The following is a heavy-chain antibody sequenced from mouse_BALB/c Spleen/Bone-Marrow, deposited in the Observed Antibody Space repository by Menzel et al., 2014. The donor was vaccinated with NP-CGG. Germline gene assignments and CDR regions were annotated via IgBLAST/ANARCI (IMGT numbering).Heavy chain of an antibody. CDR2: INPGSGNS. D-gene: IGHD2-3*01. Sequence: LVESGAELVRPGTSVKVSCKASGYDFSNYLIEWVKQRPGQGLEWIGVINPGSGNSNYNERFKGKATLTADKSSSTAYIHLNSLTSDDSAVYFCARHDGYLDYWGQGTSLTVSS. J-gene: IGHJ2*02. CDR1: GYDFSNYL. V-gene: IGHV1-54*03. CDR3: ARHDGYLDY.